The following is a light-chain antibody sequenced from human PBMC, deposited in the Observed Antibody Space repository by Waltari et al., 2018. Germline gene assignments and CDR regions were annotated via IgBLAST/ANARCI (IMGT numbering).Light chain of an antibody. J-gene: IGKJ4*01. Sequence: EIALTPSPGTLSLSPGERVTLPCRARQYITGSWITCYHQKPGQAPRLLIYAASSSAPGVPDRFSGSGSGTDLTLTISRLEPEDSAVYYCQQYDRSVVTFGGGTKVEIK. CDR1: QYITGSW. V-gene: IGKV3-20*01. CDR2: AAS. CDR3: QQYDRSVVT.